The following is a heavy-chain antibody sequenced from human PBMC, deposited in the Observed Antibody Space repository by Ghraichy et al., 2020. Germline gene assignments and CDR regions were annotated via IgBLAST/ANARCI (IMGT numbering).Heavy chain of an antibody. CDR1: GFTFSSYA. V-gene: IGHV3-23*01. Sequence: GESLNISCAASGFTFSSYAMSWVRQAPGKGLEWVSAISGSGGSTYYADSVKGRFTISRDNSKNTLYLQMNSLRAEDTAVYYCAKEPPRYDILTGYYSAAQEASDYWGQGTLVTVSS. D-gene: IGHD3-9*01. J-gene: IGHJ4*02. CDR2: ISGSGGST. CDR3: AKEPPRYDILTGYYSAAQEASDY.